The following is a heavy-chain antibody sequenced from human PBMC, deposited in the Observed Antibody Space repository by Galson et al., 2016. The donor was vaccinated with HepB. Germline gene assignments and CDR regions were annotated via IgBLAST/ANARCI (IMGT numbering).Heavy chain of an antibody. CDR1: GFTFSSYG. D-gene: IGHD3-22*01. Sequence: SLRLSCAASGFTFSSYGMHWVRQAPGKGLEWVAVMSYDGSNKFYADSVKGRFTISRDNSKNTLYLQMNSLRAEDTAVYYCAKDYSQYYYDSSGHYVYFDLWGRCTLVTVSS. CDR2: MSYDGSNK. CDR3: AKDYSQYYYDSSGHYVYFDL. J-gene: IGHJ2*01. V-gene: IGHV3-30*18.